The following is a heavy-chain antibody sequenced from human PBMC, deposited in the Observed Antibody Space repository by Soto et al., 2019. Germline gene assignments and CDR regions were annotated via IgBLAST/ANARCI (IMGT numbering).Heavy chain of an antibody. J-gene: IGHJ3*02. CDR3: ARESGDYGAAFDI. V-gene: IGHV3-48*01. Sequence: PGGSLRLSCAASGFNFSSYSMNWVRQAPGKGLEWVSKISSSSSTIYYADSVKGRFTISRDNAKNSLYLQMNSLRSEDTAVFYCARESGDYGAAFDIWGQGTMVTVSS. CDR2: ISSSSSTI. CDR1: GFNFSSYS. D-gene: IGHD4-17*01.